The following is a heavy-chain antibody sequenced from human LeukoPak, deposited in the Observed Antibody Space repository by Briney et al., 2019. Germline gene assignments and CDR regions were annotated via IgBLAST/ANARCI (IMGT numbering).Heavy chain of an antibody. D-gene: IGHD3-3*01. CDR1: GFTFSSYS. J-gene: IGHJ6*02. CDR2: ISSSSSTI. CDR3: ARDREYYDFWIGYYYYGMDV. Sequence: GGSLRLSCAASGFTFSSYSMNWVRQAPGKGLEWVSYISSSSSTIYYADSVKGRFTISRDNAKNSLYLQMNSLRDEDTAVYYCARDREYYDFWIGYYYYGMDVWGQGTTVTVSS. V-gene: IGHV3-48*02.